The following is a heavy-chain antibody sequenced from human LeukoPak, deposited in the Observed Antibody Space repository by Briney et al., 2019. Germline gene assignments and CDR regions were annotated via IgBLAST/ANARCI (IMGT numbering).Heavy chain of an antibody. CDR2: ISYDGSNK. D-gene: IGHD1-26*01. J-gene: IGHJ4*02. V-gene: IGHV3-30-3*01. CDR3: ARNWEVGATLLWHFDY. CDR1: GFTFSSYT. Sequence: GGSLRLSCAASGFTFSSYTMHWVRRAPGKGLEWVAVISYDGSNKYYADSVKGRFTISRDNSKNTLYLQMNSLRAEDTAVYYCARNWEVGATLLWHFDYWGQGTLVTVSS.